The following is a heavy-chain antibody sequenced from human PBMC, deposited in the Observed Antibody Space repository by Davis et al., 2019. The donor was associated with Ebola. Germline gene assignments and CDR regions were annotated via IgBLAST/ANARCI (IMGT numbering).Heavy chain of an antibody. CDR2: ISWNSGSI. CDR1: GFTFDDYA. Sequence: PGGSLRLSCAASGFTFDDYAMHWVRQAPGKGLEWVSGISWNSGSIGYADSVKGRFTISRDNAKNSLYLQMNSLRKEDTALYYCAKDMGADGTSVNWGQGTLVTVSS. D-gene: IGHD2-2*01. V-gene: IGHV3-9*01. CDR3: AKDMGADGTSVN. J-gene: IGHJ4*02.